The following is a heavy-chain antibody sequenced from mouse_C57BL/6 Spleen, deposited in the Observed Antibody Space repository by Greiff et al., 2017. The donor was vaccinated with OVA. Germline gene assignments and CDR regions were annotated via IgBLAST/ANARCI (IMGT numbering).Heavy chain of an antibody. J-gene: IGHJ4*01. CDR2: INPNNGGT. CDR1: GYTFTDYN. Sequence: VQLKESGPELVKPGASVKIPCKASGYTFTDYNMDWVKQSHGKSLEWIGDINPNNGGTIYNQKFKGKATLTVDKSSSTAYMELRSLTSEDTAVYYCARYGDYDDAMDYWGQGTSVTVSS. D-gene: IGHD2-4*01. CDR3: ARYGDYDDAMDY. V-gene: IGHV1-18*01.